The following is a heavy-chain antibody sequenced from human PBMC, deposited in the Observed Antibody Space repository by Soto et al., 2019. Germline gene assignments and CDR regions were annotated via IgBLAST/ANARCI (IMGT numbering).Heavy chain of an antibody. D-gene: IGHD6-19*01. CDR1: GYTFTSYA. CDR3: ARPQQPIAVAGTGNWFDP. Sequence: ASVKVSCKASGYTFTSYAMQWVRQAPGQRLEWMGWINAGNGNTKYSQKFQGRVTITRDTSASTAYMELSSLRSDDTAVYYCARPQQPIAVAGTGNWFDPWGQGTLVTVSS. CDR2: INAGNGNT. V-gene: IGHV1-3*01. J-gene: IGHJ5*02.